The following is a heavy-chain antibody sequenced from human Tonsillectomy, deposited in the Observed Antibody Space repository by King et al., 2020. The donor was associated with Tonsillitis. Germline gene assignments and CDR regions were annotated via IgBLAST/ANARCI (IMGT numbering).Heavy chain of an antibody. J-gene: IGHJ4*02. V-gene: IGHV1-18*01. CDR3: ASAKSPGNVLRYFDWSDY. CDR2: ISAYNGNT. CDR1: GYTFTNFG. D-gene: IGHD3-9*01. Sequence: QLVQSGAEVKKTGASVKVSCKASGYTFTNFGITWVRQAPGHGLEWMGYISAYNGNTISAQKLQGRVTMTTDTSTNTAYMELRSLRSDDTAVYYCASAKSPGNVLRYFDWSDYWGQGTLVTVSS.